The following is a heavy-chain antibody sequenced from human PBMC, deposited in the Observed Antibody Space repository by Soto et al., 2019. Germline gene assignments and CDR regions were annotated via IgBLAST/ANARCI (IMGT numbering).Heavy chain of an antibody. CDR3: VRDGAVAGNINFDL. CDR1: GYILAKYG. V-gene: IGHV1-3*01. D-gene: IGHD6-19*01. J-gene: IGHJ4*02. Sequence: GASVKVSCKASGYILAKYGVHWVRQAPGQRLEWMGWINAGDGNTKYSRSFQGRVTITRYTSASTAYMELSSLRSEDTAVYYCVRDGAVAGNINFDLWGQGTLVTVSS. CDR2: INAGDGNT.